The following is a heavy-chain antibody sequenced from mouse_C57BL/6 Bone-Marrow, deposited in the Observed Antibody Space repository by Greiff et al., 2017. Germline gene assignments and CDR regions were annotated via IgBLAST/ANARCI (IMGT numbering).Heavy chain of an antibody. CDR2: IDPEDGDT. CDR1: GFNIKDYY. D-gene: IGHD1-1*01. V-gene: IGHV14-2*01. Sequence: VQLQQSGAELVKPGASVKLSCTASGFNIKDYYIHWVKQRTEQGLEWIGRIDPEDGDTKYAPKFQDKATITAAPSSNTAYLQLSSLTSEDTAVYYCTRSLIYYGTTYGGQGPTLAVSS. CDR3: TRSLIYYGTTY. J-gene: IGHJ2*01.